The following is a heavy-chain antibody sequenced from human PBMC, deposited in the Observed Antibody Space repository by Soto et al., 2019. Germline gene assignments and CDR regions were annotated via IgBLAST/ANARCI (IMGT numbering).Heavy chain of an antibody. CDR1: GFTYINYA. D-gene: IGHD5-18*01. Sequence: PGGSLRLSCAASGFTYINYAMSWFRQAPGKGLEWVSTIGTSGGTYYPDSVRGRFTISRDNSKNTLYLQMNSLRAEDTTVYYCAREDIYGPNGDWGQGTMVTVSS. J-gene: IGHJ4*02. CDR2: IGTSGGT. CDR3: AREDIYGPNGD. V-gene: IGHV3-23*01.